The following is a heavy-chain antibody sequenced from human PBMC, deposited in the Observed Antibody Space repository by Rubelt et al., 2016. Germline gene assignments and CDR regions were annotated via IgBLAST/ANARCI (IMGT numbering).Heavy chain of an antibody. V-gene: IGHV4-59*11. Sequence: QLHLQELGPGLVKPSETLSLTCKVSGGFINSHYWGWVRQTPGKGLEWLGHFYFSGSTDYNPSLKSRLTISVDRSKNQFSLKLSSVTAADTAVYYCARDNFYDSPHWGQGTLVTVSS. J-gene: IGHJ4*02. CDR1: GGFINSHY. CDR2: FYFSGST. D-gene: IGHD3-22*01. CDR3: ARDNFYDSPH.